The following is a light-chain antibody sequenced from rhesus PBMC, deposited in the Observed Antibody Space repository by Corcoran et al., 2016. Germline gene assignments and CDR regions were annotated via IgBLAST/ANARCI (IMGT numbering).Light chain of an antibody. CDR1: SSDVGGYNR. V-gene: IGLV2-23*02. Sequence: QAAPTQSPSMSGSPGQSVTISCTGTSSDVGGYNRVSWYQQHPGKAPKLMIYEVSKRPSGVSDRFSGSKSANTASLTISGLQAEDEADYYCSSYEASDTYIFGTGTRLTV. CDR2: EVS. J-gene: IGLJ1*01. CDR3: SSYEASDTYI.